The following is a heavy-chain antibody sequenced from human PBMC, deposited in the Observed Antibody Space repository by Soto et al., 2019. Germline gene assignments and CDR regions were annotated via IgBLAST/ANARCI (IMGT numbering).Heavy chain of an antibody. V-gene: IGHV3-23*01. Sequence: GGSLRLSCAASGFTFSSYAMSWVRQAPGKGLEWVSAISGSGGSTYYADSVKGRFTISRDNSKNTLYLQMNSLRAEDTAVYYCAKDRLDCSGGSCYSSPVLYFDYWGQGTLVTVSS. D-gene: IGHD2-15*01. J-gene: IGHJ4*02. CDR2: ISGSGGST. CDR1: GFTFSSYA. CDR3: AKDRLDCSGGSCYSSPVLYFDY.